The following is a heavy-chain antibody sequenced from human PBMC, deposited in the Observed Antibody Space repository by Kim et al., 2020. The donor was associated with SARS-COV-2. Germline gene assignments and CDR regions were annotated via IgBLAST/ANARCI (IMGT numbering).Heavy chain of an antibody. CDR1: GGFIGTGDYH. CDR2: IYHNGKT. J-gene: IGHJ4*02. V-gene: IGHV4-39*01. Sequence: SETLSLTCTVSGGFIGTGDYHWGWIRQSPGKGLEWIGRIYHNGKTYYNPSLKSRVTISLDTSKNQIFLSLSSVTAADTAEFYCVRQKGARTYYFDSWGQGTLVTVSS. CDR3: VRQKGARTYYFDS. D-gene: IGHD2-8*01.